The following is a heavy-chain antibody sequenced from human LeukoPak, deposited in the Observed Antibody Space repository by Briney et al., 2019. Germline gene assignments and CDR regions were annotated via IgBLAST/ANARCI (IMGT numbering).Heavy chain of an antibody. D-gene: IGHD2-2*01. Sequence: HGEALKISCKGSGYSFTSYWIGWVRQMPGKGLELMRIIYPGDSDTRYSPSFQAQVTISPHKPIRTASLQWTSLKPSDTAMYYCPRFGGTPDIVVVPAAQDNRFDPWGQGTLVTVSS. CDR2: IYPGDSDT. J-gene: IGHJ5*02. V-gene: IGHV5-51*01. CDR3: PRFGGTPDIVVVPAAQDNRFDP. CDR1: GYSFTSYW.